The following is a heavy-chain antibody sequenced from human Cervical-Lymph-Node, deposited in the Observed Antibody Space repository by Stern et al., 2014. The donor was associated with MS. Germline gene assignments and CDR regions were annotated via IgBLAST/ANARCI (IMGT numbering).Heavy chain of an antibody. Sequence: EVQLVESGGGLVKPWGSLRLSCAASGFIFSSAWMSWVRQAPGQVLELVGRIKSNTDGGNIDYAAPVNGRFIISRDDSKNTLYLQMNSLKTEDTAVYYCTTDPSYDSGWNSWGQGTLVAVSS. CDR1: GFIFSSAW. V-gene: IGHV3-15*01. J-gene: IGHJ4*02. CDR3: TTDPSYDSGWNS. CDR2: IKSNTDGGNI. D-gene: IGHD6-19*01.